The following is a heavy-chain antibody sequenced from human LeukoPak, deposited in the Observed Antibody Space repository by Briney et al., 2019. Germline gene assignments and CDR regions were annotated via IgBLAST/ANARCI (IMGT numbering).Heavy chain of an antibody. CDR2: ISGSGGST. D-gene: IGHD2-2*01. CDR3: AKTDIVVRPAPYYFDY. J-gene: IGHJ4*02. Sequence: PGGSLRLPCAASGFTFSSYAMSWVRQAPGKGLEWVSVISGSGGSTYYADSVKGRFTISRDNSKNTLYLQMNSLRAEDTAVYYCAKTDIVVRPAPYYFDYWGQGTLVTVSS. CDR1: GFTFSSYA. V-gene: IGHV3-23*01.